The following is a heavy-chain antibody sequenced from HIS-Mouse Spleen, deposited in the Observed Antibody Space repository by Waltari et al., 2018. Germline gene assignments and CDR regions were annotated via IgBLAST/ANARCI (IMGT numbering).Heavy chain of an antibody. Sequence: QLQLQESGPGLVKPSETLSLTCTVSGGSISSSSYYWGWIRQPPGKGRGWIGSIYYSGHTYSTPSLRSRVTISVDTSKNQFSLKLSSVTAADTAVYYCAREIPYSSSWYDWYFDLWGRGTLVTVSS. D-gene: IGHD6-13*01. CDR2: IYYSGHT. J-gene: IGHJ2*01. V-gene: IGHV4-39*07. CDR3: AREIPYSSSWYDWYFDL. CDR1: GGSISSSSYY.